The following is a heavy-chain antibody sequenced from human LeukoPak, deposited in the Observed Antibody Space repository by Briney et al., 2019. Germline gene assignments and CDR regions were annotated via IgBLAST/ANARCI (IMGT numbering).Heavy chain of an antibody. V-gene: IGHV1-3*01. J-gene: IGHJ4*02. CDR2: INAGNGNT. CDR1: GYTFTSYA. CDR3: ARDLRAGYPKAYYFDY. Sequence: ASVKVSCKASGYTFTSYAMHWVRQAPGQRLEWMGWINAGNGNTKYSQKFQGRVTITADESTSTAYMELSSLRSEDTAVYYCARDLRAGYPKAYYFDYWGQGTLVTVSS. D-gene: IGHD3-9*01.